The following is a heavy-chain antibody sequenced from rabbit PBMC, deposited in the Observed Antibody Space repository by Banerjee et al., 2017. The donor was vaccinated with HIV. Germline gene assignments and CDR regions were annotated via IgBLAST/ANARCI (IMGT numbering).Heavy chain of an antibody. Sequence: QSLEESGGDLVKPGASLTLTCTASGFSFSSSDYMCWVRQAPGKGLELIACIDTSSGSTWYASWAKGRFTISKTSSTTVTLQMTSLTAADTATYFCARVGAYVDSTGYDLWGPGTLVTVS. D-gene: IGHD7-1*01. CDR1: GFSFSSSDY. J-gene: IGHJ6*01. CDR3: ARVGAYVDSTGYDL. CDR2: IDTSSGST. V-gene: IGHV1S40*01.